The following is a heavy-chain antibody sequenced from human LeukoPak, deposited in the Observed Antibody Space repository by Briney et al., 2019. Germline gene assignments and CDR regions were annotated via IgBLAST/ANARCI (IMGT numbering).Heavy chain of an antibody. V-gene: IGHV3-48*04. D-gene: IGHD3-22*01. J-gene: IGHJ6*02. CDR2: ISSSSSTI. Sequence: TGGSLRLSCAASGFTFSSYSMNWVRQAPGKGLEWVSYISSSSSTIYYADSVKGRFTISRDNAKNSLYLQMNGLRAEDTAVYYCARDPDSSGYYRLRYYYYGMDVWGQGTTVTVSS. CDR1: GFTFSSYS. CDR3: ARDPDSSGYYRLRYYYYGMDV.